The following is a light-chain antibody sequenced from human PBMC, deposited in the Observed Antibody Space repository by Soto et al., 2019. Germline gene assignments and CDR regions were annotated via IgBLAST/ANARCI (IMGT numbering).Light chain of an antibody. CDR2: SNN. CDR1: SSNIGSNT. J-gene: IGLJ1*01. Sequence: QSVLTQPPSASGTPGQRVTISCSGSSSNIGSNTVNWYQHLPRAAPKLLIQSNNQRPSGVPDRFSGSQSGTSASRAISGHRSEDEADYDSAVWDDGINGYVFGTGTKLTVL. CDR3: AVWDDGINGYV. V-gene: IGLV1-44*01.